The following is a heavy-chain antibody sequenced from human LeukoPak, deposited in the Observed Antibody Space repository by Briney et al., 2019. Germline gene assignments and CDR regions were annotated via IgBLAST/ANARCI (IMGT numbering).Heavy chain of an antibody. Sequence: SETLSLTCTVSGGSISSSSYYWGRIRQPPGKGLEWIGSIYYSGSTYYNPSLKSRVTISVDTSKNQFSLKLSSVTAADTAVYYCARRPTCSGGSCYSGFDYWGQGTLVTVSS. CDR2: IYYSGST. V-gene: IGHV4-39*01. CDR3: ARRPTCSGGSCYSGFDY. J-gene: IGHJ4*02. CDR1: GGSISSSSYY. D-gene: IGHD2-15*01.